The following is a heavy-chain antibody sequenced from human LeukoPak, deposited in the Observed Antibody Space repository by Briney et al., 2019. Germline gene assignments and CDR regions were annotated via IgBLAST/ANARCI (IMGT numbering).Heavy chain of an antibody. V-gene: IGHV1-46*01. Sequence: ASVKVSCKASGYTFTSYYMHWVRQAPGQGLEWMGIINPSGGSTGYAQKFQGRVTMTRDTSTSTVYMELSSLRSEDTAVYYCARGGWPSSYCGGGSCKYNWFDPWGQGTLVTVSS. J-gene: IGHJ5*02. D-gene: IGHD2-15*01. CDR1: GYTFTSYY. CDR3: ARGGWPSSYCGGGSCKYNWFDP. CDR2: INPSGGST.